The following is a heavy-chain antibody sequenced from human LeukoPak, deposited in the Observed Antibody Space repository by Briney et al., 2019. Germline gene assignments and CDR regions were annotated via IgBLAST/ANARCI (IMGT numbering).Heavy chain of an antibody. CDR3: AKNGDRGAYCSGGTCYPYFYYYVDV. D-gene: IGHD2-15*01. Sequence: GGSLRLSCAASGFTFNNYAMSWVRQAPGRGLEWVSAISSGGDTTYYAGSVKGRFTISRDNSRNTLYLQVNSLRAEDMAIYYCAKNGDRGAYCSGGTCYPYFYYYVDVWGKGTTVTFSS. CDR2: ISSGGDTT. J-gene: IGHJ6*03. CDR1: GFTFNNYA. V-gene: IGHV3-23*01.